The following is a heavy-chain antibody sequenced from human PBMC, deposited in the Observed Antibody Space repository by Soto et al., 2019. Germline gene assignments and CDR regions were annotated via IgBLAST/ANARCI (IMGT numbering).Heavy chain of an antibody. J-gene: IGHJ3*02. CDR3: ARGSGRI. CDR2: INHSGST. D-gene: IGHD1-26*01. V-gene: IGHV4-34*01. Sequence: QVQLQQWGAGLLKPSETLSLTCAVYGGSFSGYYWSWIRQPPGKGLEWIGEINHSGSTNYNPSLKXRXXRAVDTSKNQFSLKLSSVTAADTAVYYCARGSGRIWGQGTMVTVSS. CDR1: GGSFSGYY.